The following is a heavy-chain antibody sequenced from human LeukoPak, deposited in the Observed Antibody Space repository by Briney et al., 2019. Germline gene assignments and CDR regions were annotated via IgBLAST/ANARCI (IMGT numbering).Heavy chain of an antibody. CDR1: GFTFSSYE. CDR3: ARDGYDYVWGSYGLDY. J-gene: IGHJ4*02. V-gene: IGHV3-48*03. CDR2: ISSSGSTI. Sequence: GGSLRLSCAASGFTFSSYEMNWVRQAPGKGLEWISYISSSGSTIYYADSMKGRFTISRHNAKNSLYLQMNSLRAEATAVYYCARDGYDYVWGSYGLDYWGQGTLVTVSS. D-gene: IGHD3-16*02.